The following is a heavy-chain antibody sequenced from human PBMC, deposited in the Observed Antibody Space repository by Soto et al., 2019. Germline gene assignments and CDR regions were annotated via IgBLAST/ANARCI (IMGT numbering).Heavy chain of an antibody. CDR2: INPNSGGT. CDR1: GYTFTDYY. J-gene: IGHJ5*02. D-gene: IGHD6-19*01. CDR3: ARDGWYSSGWSGWFDP. Sequence: QVQLVQSGAEVKKPGASVKVSCKASGYTFTDYYMHWVRQAPGQGLEWMGWINPNSGGTNYAQKFQGWVTMTRDTSIRAASMELSRLRSDATAVYYCARDGWYSSGWSGWFDPWGQGTLVTVSS. V-gene: IGHV1-2*04.